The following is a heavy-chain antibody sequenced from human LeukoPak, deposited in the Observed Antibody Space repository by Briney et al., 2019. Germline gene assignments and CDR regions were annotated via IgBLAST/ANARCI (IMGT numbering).Heavy chain of an antibody. Sequence: GGSLRLSCAASGFTFSSYAMHWVRQAPGKGLEWVADIKEDGSQKDYVGSVRGRFTISRDNARNSLYLHMNSLRVDDTAVYYCATGGPMGASWGQGTLVIVSA. CDR3: ATGGPMGAS. D-gene: IGHD1-26*01. CDR1: GFTFSSYA. CDR2: IKEDGSQK. V-gene: IGHV3-7*01. J-gene: IGHJ4*02.